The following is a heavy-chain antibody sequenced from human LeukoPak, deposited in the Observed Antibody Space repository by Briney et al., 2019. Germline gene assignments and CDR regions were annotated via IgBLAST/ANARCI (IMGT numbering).Heavy chain of an antibody. CDR2: IKQDGSEK. Sequence: GGSLRLSCAASGFTFSSYWMSWVRQAPGKGLEWVANIKQDGSEKYYVDSVKGRFTISRDNAKNSLYLQMNSLRAEDTAVYYCARDHYYDSSGYFSGYWGQGTLVTVSS. J-gene: IGHJ4*02. CDR1: GFTFSSYW. CDR3: ARDHYYDSSGYFSGY. V-gene: IGHV3-7*01. D-gene: IGHD3-22*01.